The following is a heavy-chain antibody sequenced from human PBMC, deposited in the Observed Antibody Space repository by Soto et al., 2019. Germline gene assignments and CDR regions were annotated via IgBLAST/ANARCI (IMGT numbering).Heavy chain of an antibody. D-gene: IGHD6-19*01. V-gene: IGHV1-69*02. CDR3: ARSIAVAGSDYYYGMDV. Sequence: QVQLVQSGAEVKKPGSSVKVSCKASGGTFSSYTISWVRQAPGQGLEWMGRIIPILGIANYAQKFQGRVTITADKSTSTAYMELSSLRSEDTAVYYCARSIAVAGSDYYYGMDVWGQGTTVTVSS. CDR2: IIPILGIA. CDR1: GGTFSSYT. J-gene: IGHJ6*02.